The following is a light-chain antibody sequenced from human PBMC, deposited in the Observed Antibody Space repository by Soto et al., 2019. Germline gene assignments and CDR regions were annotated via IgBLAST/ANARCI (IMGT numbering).Light chain of an antibody. Sequence: DIQMTQSPSTLSASVGDRVTITCRASQSFSSWLAWYQQKPGKAPKLLIHKASILQSGVPSRFSGSQSGTEFTLTISSLQPDDFATYYCQQYSTYSGPFGQGTMVEIK. J-gene: IGKJ1*01. CDR2: KAS. CDR1: QSFSSW. V-gene: IGKV1-5*03. CDR3: QQYSTYSGP.